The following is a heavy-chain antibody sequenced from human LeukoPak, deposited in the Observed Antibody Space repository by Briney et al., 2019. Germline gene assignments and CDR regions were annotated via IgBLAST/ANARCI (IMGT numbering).Heavy chain of an antibody. J-gene: IGHJ4*02. Sequence: ALVKVSCKPSGYIFIGYYMHWMRQAPGQGLEWMGWINLSTGDTNYAQKFQGRVTMTRDTSIRTAYMEMSRLRYDDTALYYCAIWAGGNAPVASFDYWGQGTLVTVSS. D-gene: IGHD3-16*01. CDR2: INLSTGDT. CDR1: GYIFIGYY. V-gene: IGHV1-2*02. CDR3: AIWAGGNAPVASFDY.